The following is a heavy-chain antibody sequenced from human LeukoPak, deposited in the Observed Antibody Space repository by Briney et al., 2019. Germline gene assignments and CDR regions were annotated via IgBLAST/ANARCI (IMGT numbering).Heavy chain of an antibody. CDR3: ARDRGYYYDSSGYYFDY. V-gene: IGHV1-18*01. Sequence: AASVKVSCKSSGYTFTSYGISWVRQAPGQGLEWMGWISAYNGNTNYAQKLQGRVTMTTDTSTSTDYMELRSLRSDDTAVYYCARDRGYYYDSSGYYFDYWGQGTLVTVSS. CDR1: GYTFTSYG. CDR2: ISAYNGNT. D-gene: IGHD3-22*01. J-gene: IGHJ4*02.